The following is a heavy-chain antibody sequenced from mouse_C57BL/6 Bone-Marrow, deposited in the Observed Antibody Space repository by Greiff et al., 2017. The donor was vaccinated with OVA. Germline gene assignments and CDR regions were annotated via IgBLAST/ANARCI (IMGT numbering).Heavy chain of an antibody. Sequence: EVQLQQSGPELVKPGASVKISCKASGYTFTDYYMNWVKQSHGKSLEWIGDINPNNGGTSYNQKFKGKATLTVDKSSSTAYMELRSLTSEDSAVYYCARPISGDYYGSSSFAYWGQGTLVTVSA. D-gene: IGHD1-1*01. CDR3: ARPISGDYYGSSSFAY. V-gene: IGHV1-26*01. J-gene: IGHJ3*01. CDR1: GYTFTDYY. CDR2: INPNNGGT.